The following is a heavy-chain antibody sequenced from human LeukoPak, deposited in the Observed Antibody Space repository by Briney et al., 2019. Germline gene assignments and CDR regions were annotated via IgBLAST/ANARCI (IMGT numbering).Heavy chain of an antibody. V-gene: IGHV1-8*02. Sequence: ASVKVSCKASGYTFTGYYMHWVRQAPGQGLEWMGWMNPNSGNTGYAQKFQGRVTMTRNTSISTAYMELSSLRSEDTAVYYCARGEMATITCDYWGQGTLVTVSS. CDR3: ARGEMATITCDY. CDR2: MNPNSGNT. J-gene: IGHJ4*02. D-gene: IGHD5-24*01. CDR1: GYTFTGYY.